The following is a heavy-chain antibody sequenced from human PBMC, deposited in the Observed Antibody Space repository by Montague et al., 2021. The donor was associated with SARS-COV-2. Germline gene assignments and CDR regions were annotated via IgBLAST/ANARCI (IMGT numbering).Heavy chain of an antibody. J-gene: IGHJ5*02. V-gene: IGHV3-23*03. Sequence: SLRLSCAASGFTFSSYAMSWVRQAPGKGLEWVSVIHNGDGNTYYGDSVKGRFTISRDNSENTLYLQMNSLRAEDTAVYYCAKAYSSSWWNWFDPWGQGTLVTVSS. CDR3: AKAYSSSWWNWFDP. CDR2: IHNGDGNT. D-gene: IGHD6-13*01. CDR1: GFTFSSYA.